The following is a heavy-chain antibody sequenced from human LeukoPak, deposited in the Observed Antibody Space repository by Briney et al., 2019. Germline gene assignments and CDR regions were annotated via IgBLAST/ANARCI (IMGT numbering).Heavy chain of an antibody. CDR1: GYTFTIYD. Sequence: EAPVKVSCKASGYTFTIYDINWVRQATGQGLEWMGWMNPNSGNTGYAQKFQGRVTMTRNTSISTAYMELSSLRSEGTAVYYCARGVSVATINEGFDYWGQGTLVTVSS. CDR3: ARGVSVATINEGFDY. D-gene: IGHD5-12*01. J-gene: IGHJ4*02. CDR2: MNPNSGNT. V-gene: IGHV1-8*01.